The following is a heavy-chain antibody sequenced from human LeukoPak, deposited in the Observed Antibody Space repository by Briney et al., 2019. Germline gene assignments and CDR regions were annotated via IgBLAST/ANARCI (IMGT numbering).Heavy chain of an antibody. CDR1: GFTFSNYW. CDR3: ARFETVAAKPLEY. D-gene: IGHD6-19*01. J-gene: IGHJ4*02. V-gene: IGHV3-21*01. Sequence: PGGSLRLSCAASGFTFSNYWMSWVRQAPGKGLDWVSSISSTSTYILYADSVKGRFTISRDNARNSLYLQMNSLRAEDTAVYYCARFETVAAKPLEYWGQGTLVTVSS. CDR2: ISSTSTYI.